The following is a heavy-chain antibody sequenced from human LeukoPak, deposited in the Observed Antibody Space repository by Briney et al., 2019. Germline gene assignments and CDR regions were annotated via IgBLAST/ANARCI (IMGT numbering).Heavy chain of an antibody. V-gene: IGHV1-2*02. J-gene: IGHJ6*03. CDR1: GYTFTGYY. Sequence: GASVKVSCKASGYTFTGYYMHWVRQAPGQGLEWMGWINPNSGGTNYAQKFQGRVTMTRDTSISTAYMELSRLRSDDTAVYYCARDPLEMATIYYMDVWGKGTTVTVSS. D-gene: IGHD5-24*01. CDR2: INPNSGGT. CDR3: ARDPLEMATIYYMDV.